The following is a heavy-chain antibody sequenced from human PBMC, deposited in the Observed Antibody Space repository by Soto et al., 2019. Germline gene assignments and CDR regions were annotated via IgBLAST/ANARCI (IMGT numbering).Heavy chain of an antibody. V-gene: IGHV5-51*01. D-gene: IGHD3-16*01. CDR1: GHSFTSYW. Sequence: GESLKISCKGSGHSFTSYWIAWVRQMPGKGLEWMGIIYPADSDTAYSPSFRGQVTFSADKSISTAYLHLSSLKASDTAMYFCARGGVTTCRDSYDLWRQGTLVTVSS. CDR3: ARGGVTTCRDSYDL. J-gene: IGHJ4*03. CDR2: IYPADSDT.